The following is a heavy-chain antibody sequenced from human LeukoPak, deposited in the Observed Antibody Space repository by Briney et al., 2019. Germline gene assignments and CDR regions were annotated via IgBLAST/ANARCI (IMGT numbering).Heavy chain of an antibody. CDR3: AKGSSGYFAHL. Sequence: GGSLRLSCAASGFIFNNYGLIWVRQAPGKGLEWVSAISNDGGGTQYADFVEGRFTISRDNSKNTPFLQMSSLRAEDTALYYCAKGSSGYFAHLWGQGTLVTVSS. CDR1: GFIFNNYG. D-gene: IGHD3-22*01. CDR2: ISNDGGGT. J-gene: IGHJ5*02. V-gene: IGHV3-23*01.